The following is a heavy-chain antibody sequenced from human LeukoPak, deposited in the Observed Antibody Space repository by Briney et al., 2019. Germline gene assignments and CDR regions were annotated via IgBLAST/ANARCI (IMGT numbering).Heavy chain of an antibody. CDR3: ARDGAARLLRYYYYLDV. V-gene: IGHV3-30*04. D-gene: IGHD6-6*01. CDR1: GYTFSNNA. CDR2: ISYDGSDQ. Sequence: GGSLRLSCAATGYTFSNNAMHWVRQAPGKVLEWVAVISYDGSDQRYADSVKGRFTISRDNSENTHFLQMNSLRPEDTAVYYCARDGAARLLRYYYYLDVWGKGTTVTVSS. J-gene: IGHJ6*03.